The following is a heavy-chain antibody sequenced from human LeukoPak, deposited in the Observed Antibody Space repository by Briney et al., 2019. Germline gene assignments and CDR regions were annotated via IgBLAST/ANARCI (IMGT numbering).Heavy chain of an antibody. D-gene: IGHD6-25*01. CDR3: ARGGRITAAVGFNWFDP. CDR1: GGSISSSSYY. CDR2: ILYSGST. V-gene: IGHV4-39*07. J-gene: IGHJ5*02. Sequence: SETPSLTCTVSGGSISSSSYYWGWIRQPPGKGLEWIGSILYSGSTYYNPSLKSRVTISIDTSKNQFSLKLSSVTAADTALYYCARGGRITAAVGFNWFDPWAREPWSPSPQ.